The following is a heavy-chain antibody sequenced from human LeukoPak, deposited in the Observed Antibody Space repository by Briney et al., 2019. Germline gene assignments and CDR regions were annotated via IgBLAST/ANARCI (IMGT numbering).Heavy chain of an antibody. CDR1: GFTFNSFA. V-gene: IGHV3-23*01. CDR3: AKCLSAVADAFDI. CDR2: ISGSGGST. J-gene: IGHJ3*02. D-gene: IGHD6-19*01. Sequence: GGPLRLSCTACGFTFNSFAMSWVRGAPGKARECVSAISGSGGSTYYADSVKGRFTISRDNSKNTLYLQMNSLRAEDTAVYYCAKCLSAVADAFDIWGQGTMVTVSS.